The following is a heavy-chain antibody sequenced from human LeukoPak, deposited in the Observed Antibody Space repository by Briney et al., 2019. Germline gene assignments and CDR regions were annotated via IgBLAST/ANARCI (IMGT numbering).Heavy chain of an antibody. V-gene: IGHV4-59*01. Sequence: SETLSLTCTVSGGSISSYYWSWIRQPPGKGLEWIGYIYYSGSTNYNPSLKSRVTISVDTSKIQFSLKLSSVTAADTAVYYCARGTTIAAPDYWGQGTLVTVSS. CDR3: ARGTTIAAPDY. J-gene: IGHJ4*02. CDR2: IYYSGST. CDR1: GGSISSYY. D-gene: IGHD6-25*01.